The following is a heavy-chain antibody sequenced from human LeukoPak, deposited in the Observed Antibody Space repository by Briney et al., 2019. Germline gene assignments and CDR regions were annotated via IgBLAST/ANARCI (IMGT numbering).Heavy chain of an antibody. V-gene: IGHV3-33*01. Sequence: PGGSLRLSCAASGFTFSDYAMHWVRQAPGRGLEWVALIWYDGSNKAYGDSAKGRFTISRDNSKNTLYLEMNSLRAEDTAVYFCARAPGYYNNPFFDYWGQGTTVTVSS. CDR3: ARAPGYYNNPFFDY. CDR1: GFTFSDYA. CDR2: IWYDGSNK. J-gene: IGHJ4*03. D-gene: IGHD4-11*01.